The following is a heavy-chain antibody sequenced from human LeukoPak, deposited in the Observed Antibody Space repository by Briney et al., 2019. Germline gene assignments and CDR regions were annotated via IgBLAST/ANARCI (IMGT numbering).Heavy chain of an antibody. CDR3: AKDGEGSNWSRGYFDY. V-gene: IGHV3-23*01. D-gene: IGHD6-13*01. J-gene: IGHJ4*02. CDR1: GFTFSSYA. Sequence: GGSLRLSCAASGFTFSSYAMSWVRQAPGKWLEWVSAISGSGDNTYYADSVKGRFTISRDNSKNTQYLQKNSLRAEDTAVYYCAKDGEGSNWSRGYFDYWGQGTLVTVSS. CDR2: ISGSGDNT.